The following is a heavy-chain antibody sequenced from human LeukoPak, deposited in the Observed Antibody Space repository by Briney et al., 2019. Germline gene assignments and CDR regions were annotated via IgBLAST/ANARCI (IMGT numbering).Heavy chain of an antibody. Sequence: SETLSLTCAVYGGSFSGYYWSWIRQPPGKGLEWIGEINHSGSTNYNPSLKSRVTISVDTSKNQFSLKLGSVTAADTAVYYCARGGIASTFGGVIVPFDYWGQGTLVTVSS. CDR1: GGSFSGYY. CDR2: INHSGST. CDR3: ARGGIASTFGGVIVPFDY. J-gene: IGHJ4*02. V-gene: IGHV4-34*01. D-gene: IGHD3-16*02.